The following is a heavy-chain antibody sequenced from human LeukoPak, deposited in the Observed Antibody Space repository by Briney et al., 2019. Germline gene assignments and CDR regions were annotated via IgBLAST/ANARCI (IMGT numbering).Heavy chain of an antibody. CDR2: INWNGGST. Sequence: GGSLRLSCAASGFTFDDYGMSWVRQAPGKGLEWVSGINWNGGSTGYADSVKGRFTISRDNAKNSLYLQMHSLRAEDTALYYCARDYSSSWGNMDVWGKGTTVTVSS. D-gene: IGHD6-13*01. CDR3: ARDYSSSWGNMDV. J-gene: IGHJ6*03. CDR1: GFTFDDYG. V-gene: IGHV3-20*04.